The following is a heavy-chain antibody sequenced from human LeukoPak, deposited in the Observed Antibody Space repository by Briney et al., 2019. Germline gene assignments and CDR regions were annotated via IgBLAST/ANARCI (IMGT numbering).Heavy chain of an antibody. Sequence: ASVKVSCKASGYTFTSYGISWVRQAPGQGLEWMGWISAYNGNTNYAQKLQDRVTMTTDTSTTTAYMELRSLRSDDTAVYYCARSDYDILTGSTYGMDVWGQGTTVTVSS. V-gene: IGHV1-18*01. CDR2: ISAYNGNT. CDR1: GYTFTSYG. D-gene: IGHD3-9*01. CDR3: ARSDYDILTGSTYGMDV. J-gene: IGHJ6*02.